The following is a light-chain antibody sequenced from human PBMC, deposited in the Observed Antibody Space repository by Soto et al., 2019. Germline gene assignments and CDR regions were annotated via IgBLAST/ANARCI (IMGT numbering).Light chain of an antibody. CDR1: GSSIGTNT. V-gene: IGLV1-44*01. CDR3: AAWDGSLNNVL. Sequence: QSVLTQPPSASGTPGQRVTLSCSGSGSSIGTNTVNWYRQLPGTAPKLLIYGDNQRPSGVPDRFSASKSGTSASLAISGLQSEDEADYYCAAWDGSLNNVLFGGGTKLTVL. CDR2: GDN. J-gene: IGLJ2*01.